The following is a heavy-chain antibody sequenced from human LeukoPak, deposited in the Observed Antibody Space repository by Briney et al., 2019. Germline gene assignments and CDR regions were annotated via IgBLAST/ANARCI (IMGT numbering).Heavy chain of an antibody. V-gene: IGHV4-34*01. CDR3: ARKTSIAAAGAIDY. CDR2: INHSGST. D-gene: IGHD6-13*01. J-gene: IGHJ4*02. CDR1: GGSFSGYY. Sequence: SETLSLTCAVYGGSFSGYYWSWIRQPPGKGLEWIGEINHSGSTNYNPSLKSRVTISVDTSKNQFSLKLSSVTAADTAVYNCARKTSIAAAGAIDYWGQGTLVTVSS.